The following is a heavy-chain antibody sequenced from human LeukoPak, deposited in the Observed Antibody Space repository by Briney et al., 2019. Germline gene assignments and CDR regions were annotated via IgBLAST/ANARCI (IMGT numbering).Heavy chain of an antibody. J-gene: IGHJ6*03. CDR3: AREAVAGSSYYYMDV. D-gene: IGHD6-19*01. V-gene: IGHV4-38-2*02. CDR2: IYHSGST. CDR1: GYSISSGYY. Sequence: PSETLSLTCTVSGYSISSGYYWGWIRQPPGKGLEWIGSIYHSGSTYYNPSLKSRVTISVDTSKNQFSLKLSSVTAADTAVYYCAREAVAGSSYYYMDVWGKGTTVTISS.